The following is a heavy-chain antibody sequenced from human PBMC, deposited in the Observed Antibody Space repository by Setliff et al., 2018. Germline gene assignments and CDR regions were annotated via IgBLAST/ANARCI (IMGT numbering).Heavy chain of an antibody. D-gene: IGHD6-6*01. J-gene: IGHJ6*03. CDR1: GDSISSSGYSSRSYY. V-gene: IGHV4-39*01. CDR2: IYYSGNI. CDR3: ARVRGYSTSSRDFYYHNMEV. Sequence: SETLSLTCTVSGDSISSSGYSSRSYYWAWIRQPPGKGLEWVGRIYYSGNIYYQSSLQSRVTISLDTSNSQFSLRLTSVTAADTAIYYCARVRGYSTSSRDFYYHNMEVWGKGTTVTVSS.